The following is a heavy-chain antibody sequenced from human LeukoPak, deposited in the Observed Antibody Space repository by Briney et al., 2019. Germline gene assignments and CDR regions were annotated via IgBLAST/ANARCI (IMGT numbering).Heavy chain of an antibody. J-gene: IGHJ5*02. V-gene: IGHV4-59*01. CDR1: GGSISSYY. CDR2: IYYNGNT. D-gene: IGHD3-10*01. CDR3: ARERMVRGVLNANWFDP. Sequence: PSETLSLTCTVSGGSISSYYWSWIRQPPGKGLEWIGYIYYNGNTNYNPSLKSRVTISVDTSKNQFSLKLSSVTAADTAVYYCARERMVRGVLNANWFDPWGQGTLVTVSS.